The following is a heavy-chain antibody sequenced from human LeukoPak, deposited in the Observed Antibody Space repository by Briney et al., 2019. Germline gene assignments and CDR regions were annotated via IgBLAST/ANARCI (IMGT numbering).Heavy chain of an antibody. Sequence: SETLSLTCSVSGASFTSYTWSWMRQPAGKGLEWIGRIYTSGTTNYTPSLKSRVTISVDTSKNQISLRLRFGTAADTAVYFCARDQDRVGYNYLRAFDIWGQGAMVTVSS. D-gene: IGHD5-24*01. CDR2: IYTSGTT. CDR1: GASFTSYT. CDR3: ARDQDRVGYNYLRAFDI. J-gene: IGHJ3*02. V-gene: IGHV4-4*07.